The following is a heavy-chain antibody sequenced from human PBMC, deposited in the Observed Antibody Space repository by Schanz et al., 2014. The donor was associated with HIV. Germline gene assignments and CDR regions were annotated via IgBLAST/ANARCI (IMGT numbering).Heavy chain of an antibody. CDR1: GFTFSSHG. D-gene: IGHD4-17*01. Sequence: LVESGGALVQPGRSLRLSCAASGFTFSSHGMHWVRQAPGKGLEWVAVISYDGSNKYYADSVKGRFTISRDNSKNTLYLQMNSLRAEDTAVYYCAKDPTYGDYGGDAFDIWGQGTMVTVSS. CDR3: AKDPTYGDYGGDAFDI. V-gene: IGHV3-30*18. CDR2: ISYDGSNK. J-gene: IGHJ3*02.